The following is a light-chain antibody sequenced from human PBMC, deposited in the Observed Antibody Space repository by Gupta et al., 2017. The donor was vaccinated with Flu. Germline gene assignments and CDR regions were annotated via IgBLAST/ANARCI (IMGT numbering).Light chain of an antibody. CDR1: SGDVGTFEL. CDR2: EVT. Sequence: QAALTQPASVSGSPGQSTTITCTGTSGDVGTFELVSWYHQRPGKAPQLLIYEVTKRPSGISYRFSASRSGNTASLTISELQAEDEGDYHCLAYAGSITVAIFGGGTKLTVL. J-gene: IGLJ2*01. V-gene: IGLV2-23*02. CDR3: LAYAGSITVAI.